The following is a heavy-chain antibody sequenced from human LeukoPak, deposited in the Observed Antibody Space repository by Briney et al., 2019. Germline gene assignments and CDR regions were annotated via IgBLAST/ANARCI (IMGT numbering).Heavy chain of an antibody. CDR2: IFDRGSP. D-gene: IGHD2-21*01. CDR1: GGSINGYS. V-gene: IGHV4-4*09. CDR3: ARRIQLWSYWHFDL. J-gene: IGHJ2*01. Sequence: SETLSLTCSVSGGSINGYSWGWVRQPPGKGLECIGYIFDRGSPNHHPSLQNRVTTSVDASKNEFSLRLTSVTAADTVVYYCARRIQLWSYWHFDLWGRGTLVTVSS.